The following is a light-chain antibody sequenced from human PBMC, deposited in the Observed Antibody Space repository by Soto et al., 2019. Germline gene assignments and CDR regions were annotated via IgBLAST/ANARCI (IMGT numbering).Light chain of an antibody. CDR1: SSNIGSNT. CDR3: AAWDDSLNGLV. V-gene: IGLV1-44*01. Sequence: QLVLTQSPSASGTPGQTVSISCSGSSSNIGSNTVNWYQQLPGTAPKLLIFSNNQRPSGVPDRFSGSRSGTSASLSISGLHSEDDADYYCAAWDDSLNGLVFGGGTKLTVL. CDR2: SNN. J-gene: IGLJ3*02.